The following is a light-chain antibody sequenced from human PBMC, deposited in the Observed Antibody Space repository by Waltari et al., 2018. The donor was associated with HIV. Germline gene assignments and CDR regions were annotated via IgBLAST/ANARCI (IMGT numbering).Light chain of an antibody. Sequence: EIVLTQSPDTLSLSPGERPTLSCRASQTVTSNYLAWYQQNPGQAPRLLIYGASTRATGIPDRFSGSGSGTDFTLTISRLEPEDFAVYYCQQYGGSPPMNFGQGTRLEIK. CDR2: GAS. V-gene: IGKV3-20*01. CDR3: QQYGGSPPMN. J-gene: IGKJ5*01. CDR1: QTVTSNY.